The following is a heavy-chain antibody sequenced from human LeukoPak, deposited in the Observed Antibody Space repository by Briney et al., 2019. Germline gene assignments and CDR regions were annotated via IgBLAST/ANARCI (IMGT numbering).Heavy chain of an antibody. CDR2: IIPIFGTA. D-gene: IGHD5-18*01. Sequence: ASVKVSCKASGGTFSSYAISWVRQAPGQGLEWMGGIIPIFGTANYAQKFQGRVTITADESTSTAYMELSSLRSEDTAVYYCARGDTAKDYYYYYMDVWGKGTTVTISS. V-gene: IGHV1-69*13. CDR1: GGTFSSYA. CDR3: ARGDTAKDYYYYYMDV. J-gene: IGHJ6*03.